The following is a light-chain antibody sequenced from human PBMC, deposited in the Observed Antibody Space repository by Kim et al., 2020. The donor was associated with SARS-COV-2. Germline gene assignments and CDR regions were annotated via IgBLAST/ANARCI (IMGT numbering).Light chain of an antibody. CDR2: GVT. Sequence: GPSITLSSTGTSIDFGGFNHVSWYQPHPGKAPKLIIYGVTNRPSGVSDRFSGSKSGDTASLTISGLQADDEADYYCSSYTTSTTLAFGGGTQLTVL. CDR1: SIDFGGFNH. V-gene: IGLV2-14*03. J-gene: IGLJ2*01. CDR3: SSYTTSTTLA.